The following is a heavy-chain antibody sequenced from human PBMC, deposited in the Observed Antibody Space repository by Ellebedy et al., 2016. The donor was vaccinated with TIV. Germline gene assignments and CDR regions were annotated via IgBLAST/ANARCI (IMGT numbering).Heavy chain of an antibody. V-gene: IGHV3-23*01. CDR3: AKGVLRYFDWLPAAFDF. Sequence: GESLKISXAASGFTFSSYAMSWVRQAPGKGLEWVSAISGSGGSTYYADSVKGRFTISRDNSKNTLYLQMNSLRAEDTAVYYCAKGVLRYFDWLPAAFDFWGQGTLVTVSS. D-gene: IGHD3-9*01. CDR2: ISGSGGST. J-gene: IGHJ4*02. CDR1: GFTFSSYA.